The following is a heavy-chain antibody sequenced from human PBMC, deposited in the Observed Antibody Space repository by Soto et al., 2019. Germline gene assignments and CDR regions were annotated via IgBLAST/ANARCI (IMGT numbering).Heavy chain of an antibody. J-gene: IGHJ5*02. CDR1: GGSFSCYY. CDR2: INHILST. D-gene: IGHD1-26*01. CDR3: ERTGSQKTGEWFDP. Sequence: SETLSLTCAVYGGSFSCYYLIWILHPPGNWLDCIGEINHILSTNYNPSLKSRVTISVDTSKNQFSLKLSSVPAADTAVYYCERTGSQKTGEWFDPWGQGTLVTVSS. V-gene: IGHV4-34*01.